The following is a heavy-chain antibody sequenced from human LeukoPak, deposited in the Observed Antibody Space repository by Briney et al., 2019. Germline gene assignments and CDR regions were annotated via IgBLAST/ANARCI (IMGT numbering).Heavy chain of an antibody. Sequence: ASVKVSCKASGYTFTGYYMHWVRQAPGQGLEWMGWINPNSGGTNYAQKFPGRVTMTRDTSISTAYMELSRLRSDDTAVYYCARDRGYCSSTSCFRTNWFDPWGQGTLVTVSS. D-gene: IGHD2-2*01. J-gene: IGHJ5*02. CDR2: INPNSGGT. CDR3: ARDRGYCSSTSCFRTNWFDP. V-gene: IGHV1-2*02. CDR1: GYTFTGYY.